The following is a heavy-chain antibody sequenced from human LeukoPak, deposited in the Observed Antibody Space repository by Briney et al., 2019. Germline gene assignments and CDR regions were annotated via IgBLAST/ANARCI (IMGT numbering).Heavy chain of an antibody. CDR3: ARQGRGSSASMDV. D-gene: IGHD1-26*01. CDR1: GGSISSFY. J-gene: IGHJ6*02. V-gene: IGHV4-59*08. Sequence: PSETLSLTCTVSGGSISSFYWSWIRQPPGKGLEWIGYIYYSGSTSYYPSLKSRVTISVDTSKNQFSLKLSSVTAADTAVYYGARQGRGSSASMDVWGQGTTVTVSS. CDR2: IYYSGST.